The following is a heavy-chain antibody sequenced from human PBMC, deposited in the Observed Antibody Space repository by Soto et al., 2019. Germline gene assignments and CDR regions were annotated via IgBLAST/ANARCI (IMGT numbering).Heavy chain of an antibody. CDR2: INTRGGST. CDR1: GYTFSSYY. Sequence: GASVKVSCKAFGYTFSSYYMHWVRQAPGQGLEWMGIINTRGGSTSYAQKFQGRATMTRDTSTSTVSMDLSSLRSEDTAVYYCARGGVDMTTSLFDHWGQGTLVTVSS. CDR3: ARGGVDMTTSLFDH. V-gene: IGHV1-46*01. D-gene: IGHD4-4*01. J-gene: IGHJ4*02.